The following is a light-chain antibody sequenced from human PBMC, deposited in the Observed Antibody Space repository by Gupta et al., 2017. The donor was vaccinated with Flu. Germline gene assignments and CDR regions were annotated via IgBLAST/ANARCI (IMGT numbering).Light chain of an antibody. V-gene: IGKV3-20*01. CDR3: QQVCSSPYT. Sequence: GTLSLFPGERVTLSCRASQSLSHNYLAWYQKKPGQPPRLLIYGASNRATGIPDRFSGSGSGTDFTLTISRLEPEDFAVYYCQQVCSSPYTCGQGSKMEI. J-gene: IGKJ2*01. CDR2: GAS. CDR1: QSLSHNY.